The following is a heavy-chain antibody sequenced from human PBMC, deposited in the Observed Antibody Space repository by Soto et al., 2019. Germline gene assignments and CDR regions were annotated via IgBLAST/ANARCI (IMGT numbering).Heavy chain of an antibody. D-gene: IGHD6-19*01. J-gene: IGHJ3*02. CDR2: IYSGGST. V-gene: IGHV3-53*04. Sequence: GGSLRLSCAASGFTFSSYAMSWVRQAPGKGLEWVSVIYSGGSTYYADSVKGRFTISRHNSKNTLYLQMNSLRAEDTAVYYCARGGKQWLVAFDIWGQGTMVTVSS. CDR3: ARGGKQWLVAFDI. CDR1: GFTFSSYA.